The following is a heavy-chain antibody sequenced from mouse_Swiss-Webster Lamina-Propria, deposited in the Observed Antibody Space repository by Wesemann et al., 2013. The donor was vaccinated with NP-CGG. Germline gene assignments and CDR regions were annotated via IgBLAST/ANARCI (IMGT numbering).Heavy chain of an antibody. J-gene: IGHJ2*01. Sequence: GGGLVKPGGSLKLSCAASGFTFSSYAMSWVRQTPEKRLEWVATISSGGSYTYYPDTVKGRFTISRDNAKNTLYLQMSSLKSEDTAMYYCARNWDYWGQGTTLTVSS. D-gene: IGHD4-1*01. CDR2: ISSGGSYT. CDR1: GFTFSSYA. V-gene: IGHV5-9-1*01. CDR3: ARNWDY.